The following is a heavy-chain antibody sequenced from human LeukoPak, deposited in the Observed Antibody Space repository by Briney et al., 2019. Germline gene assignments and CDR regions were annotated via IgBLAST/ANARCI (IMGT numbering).Heavy chain of an antibody. CDR1: GFTFSNAW. CDR2: IKSKTDGGTK. V-gene: IGHV3-15*01. Sequence: GGSLRLSCAASGFTFSNAWVSWVRQAPGKGLEWGGRIKSKTDGGTKDYAAPVKGRFTISRDDSKNTLYLQMNSLKTEDTAVYYCTTDLWFGEPSLGGQGTLVTVSS. J-gene: IGHJ4*02. D-gene: IGHD3-10*01. CDR3: TTDLWFGEPSL.